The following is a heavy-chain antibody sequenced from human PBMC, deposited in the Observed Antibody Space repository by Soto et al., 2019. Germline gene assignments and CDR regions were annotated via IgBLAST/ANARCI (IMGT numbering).Heavy chain of an antibody. Sequence: QVQLVESGGGVVQPGRSLRLSCAASGFTFSSYAMHWVRQAPGKGLEWVAVISYDGSNKYYADSVKGRFTISRDNSKKTLYLQMNSLRAEDTAVYYCAREATVTTSFDYWGQGTLVTVSS. CDR2: ISYDGSNK. CDR3: AREATVTTSFDY. CDR1: GFTFSSYA. J-gene: IGHJ4*02. V-gene: IGHV3-30-3*01. D-gene: IGHD4-17*01.